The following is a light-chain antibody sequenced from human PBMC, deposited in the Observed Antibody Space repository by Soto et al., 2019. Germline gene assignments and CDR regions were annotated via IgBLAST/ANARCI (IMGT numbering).Light chain of an antibody. CDR1: TSDVGDYNY. J-gene: IGLJ3*02. CDR2: HVS. Sequence: QSVLTQPASVSGSPGQSITISCTATTSDVGDYNYVSWYQQYPGKAPKPIIYHVSNRPSGVSNRFSGSKSGDTASLAISGLRSEDEADYYCAAWDGSLSAVMFGGGTKLTV. CDR3: AAWDGSLSAVM. V-gene: IGLV2-14*01.